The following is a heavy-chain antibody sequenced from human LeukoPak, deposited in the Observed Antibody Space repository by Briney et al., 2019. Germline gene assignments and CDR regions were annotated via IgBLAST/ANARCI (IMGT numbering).Heavy chain of an antibody. V-gene: IGHV3-30*03. J-gene: IGHJ6*02. CDR2: ISYDGSNK. D-gene: IGHD6-19*01. CDR1: GFTFSSYG. Sequence: GGSLRLSCAASGFTFSSYGMHWVRQAPGKGLEWVAVISYDGSNKYYADSVKGRFTISRDNSKNTLYLQMNSLRAEDTAVYYCARRLAVAVPADYYYYGMDVWGQGTTVTVTS. CDR3: ARRLAVAVPADYYYYGMDV.